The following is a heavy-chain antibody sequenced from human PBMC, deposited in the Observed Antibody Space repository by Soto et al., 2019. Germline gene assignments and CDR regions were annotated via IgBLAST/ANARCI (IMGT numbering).Heavy chain of an antibody. V-gene: IGHV3-21*01. Sequence: PGGSLRLSCAASGFTFSSYSMNWVRQAPGKGLEWVSSISSSSSYIYYADSVKGRFTISRDNAKNSLYLQMNSLRAEDTAVYYCARDLPFLTDHLFGDESWGQGTLVTVSS. CDR2: ISSSSSYI. CDR1: GFTFSSYS. J-gene: IGHJ5*02. CDR3: ARDLPFLTDHLFGDES. D-gene: IGHD3-9*01.